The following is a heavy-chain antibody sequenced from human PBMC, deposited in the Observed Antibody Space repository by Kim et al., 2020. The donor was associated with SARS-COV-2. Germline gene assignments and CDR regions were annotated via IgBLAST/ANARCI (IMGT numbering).Heavy chain of an antibody. Sequence: GGSLRLSCAASGFTFSSYAMHWVRQAPGKGLEWVAVISYDGSNKYYADSVKGRFTISRDNSKNTLYLQMNSLRAEDTAVYYCASLPSTVTRRFDYWGQGTLVTVSS. V-gene: IGHV3-30-3*01. D-gene: IGHD4-17*01. CDR3: ASLPSTVTRRFDY. J-gene: IGHJ4*02. CDR1: GFTFSSYA. CDR2: ISYDGSNK.